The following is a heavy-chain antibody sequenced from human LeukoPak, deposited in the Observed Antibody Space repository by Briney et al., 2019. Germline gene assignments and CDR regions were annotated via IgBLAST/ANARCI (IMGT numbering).Heavy chain of an antibody. CDR1: GYTLTELS. D-gene: IGHD3-3*01. CDR3: ATFPVFLEWSENY. Sequence: GASVKVSCKVSGYTLTELSMHWVRQAPGKGLEWMGGFDPEDGKTIYTQKFQGRVTMTEDTSTDTAYMELSSLRSEDTAVYYCATFPVFLEWSENYWGQGTLVTVSS. J-gene: IGHJ4*02. V-gene: IGHV1-24*01. CDR2: FDPEDGKT.